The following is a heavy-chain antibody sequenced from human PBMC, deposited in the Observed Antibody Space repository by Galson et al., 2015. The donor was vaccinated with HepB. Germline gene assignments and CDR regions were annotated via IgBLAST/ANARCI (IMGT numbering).Heavy chain of an antibody. J-gene: IGHJ6*02. CDR1: GFTFSSYW. Sequence: SLRLSCAASGFTFSSYWMHWVRQAPGKGLVWVSRINSDGSSTSYADSVKGRFTISRDNAKNTLYLQMNSLRAEDTAVYYCARGRPMAPYYYYGMDVWGQGTTVTVSS. CDR2: INSDGSST. V-gene: IGHV3-74*01. D-gene: IGHD3-10*01. CDR3: ARGRPMAPYYYYGMDV.